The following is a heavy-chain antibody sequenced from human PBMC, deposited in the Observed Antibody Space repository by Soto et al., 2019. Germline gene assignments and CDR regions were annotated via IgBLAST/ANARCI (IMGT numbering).Heavy chain of an antibody. Sequence: GGSLRLSCAASGFNFSNYAMDWVRQAPGKGLEWVSQINGSGGGSYHADSVKGRFTISRDNSKNNLYLEMDSLRAEDTALYYCEKYKGRDWTQFDYWGQGTLVTVSS. CDR3: EKYKGRDWTQFDY. CDR2: INGSGGGS. V-gene: IGHV3-23*01. CDR1: GFNFSNYA. D-gene: IGHD1-1*01. J-gene: IGHJ4*02.